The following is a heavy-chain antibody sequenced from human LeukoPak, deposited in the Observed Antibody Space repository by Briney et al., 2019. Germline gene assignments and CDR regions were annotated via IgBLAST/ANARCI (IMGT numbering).Heavy chain of an antibody. J-gene: IGHJ4*02. V-gene: IGHV3-21*03. CDR2: ISSSSSYI. CDR3: TTDPPKYYYGVGSYYGGAG. D-gene: IGHD3-10*01. Sequence: GGSLRLSCAASGFTFSSYSMNWVRQAPGKGLEWVSSISSSSSYIYYADSVKGRFTISRDNAKNSLYLQMNSLKTEDTAVYYCTTDPPKYYYGVGSYYGGAGWGQGTLVTASS. CDR1: GFTFSSYS.